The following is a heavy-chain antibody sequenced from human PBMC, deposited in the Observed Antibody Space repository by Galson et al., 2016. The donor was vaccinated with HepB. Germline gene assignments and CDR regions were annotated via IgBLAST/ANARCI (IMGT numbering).Heavy chain of an antibody. J-gene: IGHJ4*02. CDR1: RFSLTTSGVG. Sequence: PALVKPTQTLTLTCSFSRFSLTTSGVGVGWIRQPPGKALEWLALIYWDDDKRYSPSLKSRLTITKDTSKNQVVLSMTNVDLVDTAPYYCAHSQLNGPAAYYFDYWGQGTLVTVSS. D-gene: IGHD6-13*01. V-gene: IGHV2-5*02. CDR2: IYWDDDK. CDR3: AHSQLNGPAAYYFDY.